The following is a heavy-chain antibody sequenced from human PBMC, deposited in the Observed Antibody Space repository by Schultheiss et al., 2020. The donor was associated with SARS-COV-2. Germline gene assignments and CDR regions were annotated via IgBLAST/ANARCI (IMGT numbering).Heavy chain of an antibody. J-gene: IGHJ4*02. Sequence: SETLSLTCTVSGGSISSSSYYWSWIRQPPGKGLEWIGYIYYSGSTNYNPSLKSRVTISVDTSKNQFSLKLSSVTAADTAVYYCARDYGGNSRRFGGLDYWGQGTLVTVSS. CDR2: IYYSGST. D-gene: IGHD4-23*01. CDR1: GGSISSSSYY. V-gene: IGHV4-61*05. CDR3: ARDYGGNSRRFGGLDY.